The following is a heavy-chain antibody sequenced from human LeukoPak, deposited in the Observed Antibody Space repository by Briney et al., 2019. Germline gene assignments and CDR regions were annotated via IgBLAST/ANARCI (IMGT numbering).Heavy chain of an antibody. CDR3: AKEGPEMATMAYYYYGMDV. J-gene: IGHJ6*02. CDR1: GFTFSSYG. D-gene: IGHD5-24*01. V-gene: IGHV3-30*18. Sequence: PGGSLRLSCAASGFTFSSYGMHWVRQAPGKGLEWVAVVSYDGSDKFYADSVKGRFTISRDNAKNSLYLQMNSLRAEDTAVYYCAKEGPEMATMAYYYYGMDVWGQGTTVTVSS. CDR2: VSYDGSDK.